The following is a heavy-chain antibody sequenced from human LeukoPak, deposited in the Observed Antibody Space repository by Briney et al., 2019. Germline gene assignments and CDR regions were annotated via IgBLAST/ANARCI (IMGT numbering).Heavy chain of an antibody. V-gene: IGHV3-7*01. D-gene: IGHD3-10*01. CDR2: IKQDGSEK. CDR1: IESFSGHS. CDR3: AREVVRGVLYCYYGMDV. J-gene: IGHJ6*02. Sequence: ETLSLTCAVYIESFSGHSWTWIRQSPGKGLEWVANIKQDGSEKYYVDSVKGRFTISRDNAKNSLYLQMNSLRAEDTAVYYSAREVVRGVLYCYYGMDVWGQGTTVTVSS.